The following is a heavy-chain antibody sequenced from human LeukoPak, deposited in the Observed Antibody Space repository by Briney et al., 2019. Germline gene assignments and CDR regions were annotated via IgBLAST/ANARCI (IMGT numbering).Heavy chain of an antibody. Sequence: SVKVSCKASGYTFTSYGISWVRQAPGQGLEWMGGIIPIFGTANYAQKFQGRVTITADESTSTAYMELSSLRSEDTAVYYCARARRENWGYYFDYWGQGTLVTVSS. CDR2: IIPIFGTA. CDR3: ARARRENWGYYFDY. J-gene: IGHJ4*02. CDR1: GYTFTSYG. V-gene: IGHV1-69*13. D-gene: IGHD7-27*01.